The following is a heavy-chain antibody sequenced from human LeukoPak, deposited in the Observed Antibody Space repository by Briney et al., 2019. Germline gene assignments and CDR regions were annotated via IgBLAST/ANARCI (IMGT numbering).Heavy chain of an antibody. CDR1: GFTISTYA. CDR2: ISGSGGST. Sequence: PGGSLRLSCAASGFTISTYAMSWVRQAPGKGLEWVSAISGSGGSTYYADSVKGRFTISRDKSKNTLYLQMNSLRAEDTAVYYCAKAGGGSFSFDYWGQGALVTVSS. CDR3: AKAGGGSFSFDY. V-gene: IGHV3-23*01. J-gene: IGHJ4*02. D-gene: IGHD2-15*01.